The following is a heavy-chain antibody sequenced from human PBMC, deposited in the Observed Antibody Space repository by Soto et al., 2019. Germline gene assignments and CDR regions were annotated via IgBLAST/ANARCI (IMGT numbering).Heavy chain of an antibody. CDR1: GYTFTAYY. CDR3: VRGSGPAYSAWYITEDF. V-gene: IGHV1-3*01. CDR2: INPGNGDT. Sequence: GASVKVSCKASGYTFTAYYIHWLRQAPGQGLEWMACINPGNGDTKYSQKFQGRMTITRDTTATTVYMDVYTLTFGDTAIYYCVRGSGPAYSAWYITEDFWGQGTQVTVSS. J-gene: IGHJ4*02. D-gene: IGHD2-2*01.